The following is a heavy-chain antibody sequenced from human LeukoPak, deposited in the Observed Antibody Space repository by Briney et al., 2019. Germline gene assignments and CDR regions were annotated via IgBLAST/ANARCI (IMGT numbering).Heavy chain of an antibody. CDR2: IYSGGST. V-gene: IGHV3-53*01. CDR3: ARVVVVVPAAMARTHYFDY. J-gene: IGHJ4*02. D-gene: IGHD2-2*01. CDR1: GFTVSSSY. Sequence: GGSLRLSCAASGFTVSSSYMSWVRQAPGKGLEWVSVIYSGGSTYYADSAKGRFTISRDNSKNTLYLQMNSLRAEDTAVYYCARVVVVVPAAMARTHYFDYWGQGTLVTVSS.